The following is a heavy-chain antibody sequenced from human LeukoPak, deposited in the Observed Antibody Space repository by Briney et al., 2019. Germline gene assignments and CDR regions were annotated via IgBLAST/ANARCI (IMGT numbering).Heavy chain of an antibody. CDR2: ISAYNGNT. Sequence: ASVKVSCKASGYTFTSYGISWVRQAPGQGLERMGWISAYNGNTNYAQKLQGRVTMTTDTSTSTAYMELRSLRSDDTAVYYCARYCSSTSCLTRYYFDYWGQGTLVTVSS. V-gene: IGHV1-18*01. CDR3: ARYCSSTSCLTRYYFDY. CDR1: GYTFTSYG. J-gene: IGHJ4*02. D-gene: IGHD2-2*01.